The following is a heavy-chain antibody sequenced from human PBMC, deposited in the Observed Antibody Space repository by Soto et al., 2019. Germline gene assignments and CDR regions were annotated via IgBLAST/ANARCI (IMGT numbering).Heavy chain of an antibody. CDR1: GFTFSSYA. D-gene: IGHD3-22*01. CDR3: ARSSSGYHTQALGY. J-gene: IGHJ4*02. CDR2: ISYDGSNK. V-gene: IGHV3-30-3*01. Sequence: GGSLRLSCAASGFTFSSYAMHWVRQAPGKGLEWVAVISYDGSNKYYADSVKGRFTISRDNSKNTLYLQMNSLRAVDTAVYYCARSSSGYHTQALGYWGQGTLVTVSS.